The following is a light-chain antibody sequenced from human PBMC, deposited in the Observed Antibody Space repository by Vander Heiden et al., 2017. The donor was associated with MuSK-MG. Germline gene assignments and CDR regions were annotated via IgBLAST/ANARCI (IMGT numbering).Light chain of an antibody. CDR2: AAS. CDR1: QSISNY. J-gene: IGKJ1*01. V-gene: IGKV1-39*01. Sequence: DIQMTQFPSSLSASVGDRVTITCRASQSISNYLNWYQQKPGKAPKLLIYAASSLQSGVPSGFSGSGSGTDFTLTISRLQPEDFATYYCQQSDNTPLTFGQGTKVEIK. CDR3: QQSDNTPLT.